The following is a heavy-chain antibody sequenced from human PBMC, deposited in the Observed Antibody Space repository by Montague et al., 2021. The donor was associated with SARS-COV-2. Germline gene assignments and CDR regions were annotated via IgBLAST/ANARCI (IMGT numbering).Heavy chain of an antibody. J-gene: IGHJ6*02. CDR2: IYYSGST. D-gene: IGHD3-9*01. CDR1: GGSISSGGYY. Sequence: TLSLTCTVSGGSISSGGYYWSWIRQHPGKGLEWIGYIYYSGSTYYNPSLKSRVTISVDTSKNQFSLKLSSVTAADTAVYYCARDRGYFDWLFHSDYYYYGMHVWGQGTLVTVSS. V-gene: IGHV4-31*03. CDR3: ARDRGYFDWLFHSDYYYYGMHV.